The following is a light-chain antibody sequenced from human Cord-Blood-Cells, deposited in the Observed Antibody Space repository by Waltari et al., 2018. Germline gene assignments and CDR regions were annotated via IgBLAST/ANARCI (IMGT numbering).Light chain of an antibody. CDR1: QSISSY. CDR3: QQSYSTPPT. V-gene: IGKV1-39*01. J-gene: IGKJ4*01. CDR2: AAS. Sequence: DNQMTQSQSSLSASVGDRVTITCRAKQSISSYLNWYQQKPGKAPKLLIYAASSLQSGVPSRFSGSGSGTDFTLTISSLQPEDFATYYCQQSYSTPPTFGGGTKVEIK.